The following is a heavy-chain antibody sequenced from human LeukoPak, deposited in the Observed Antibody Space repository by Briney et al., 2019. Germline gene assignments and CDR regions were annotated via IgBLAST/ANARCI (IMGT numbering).Heavy chain of an antibody. D-gene: IGHD3-22*01. CDR2: IKQDGSEK. V-gene: IGHV3-7*01. J-gene: IGHJ4*02. Sequence: GGSLRLSCAASGFTFSSYAMSWVRQAPGKGLEWVANIKQDGSEKYYVDSVKGRFTISRDNAKNSLYLQMNSLRAEDTAVYYCGVGSGYYSDYWGQGTLVTVSS. CDR3: GVGSGYYSDY. CDR1: GFTFSSYA.